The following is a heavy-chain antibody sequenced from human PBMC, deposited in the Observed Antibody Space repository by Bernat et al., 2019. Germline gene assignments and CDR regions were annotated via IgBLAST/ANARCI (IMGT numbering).Heavy chain of an antibody. J-gene: IGHJ4*02. Sequence: VQLVESGGGLVKPGGSLRLSCAVSGFTVSSDYMSWVRQAPGKGLEWVSVIYRAGNTYYADSVKGRFTVSRDNSKNTVLLQMNSLRAEDTAIYYCARGGGAYCGDDCIRAIEYWGQGTLVTVSS. CDR1: GFTVSSDY. CDR2: IYRAGNT. CDR3: ARGGGAYCGDDCIRAIEY. D-gene: IGHD2-21*01. V-gene: IGHV3-66*01.